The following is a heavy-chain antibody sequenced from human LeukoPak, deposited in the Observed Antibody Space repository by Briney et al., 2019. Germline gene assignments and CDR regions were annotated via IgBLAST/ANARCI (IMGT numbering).Heavy chain of an antibody. D-gene: IGHD2-21*01. CDR1: GFIVSSQY. CDR2: IYSGGTT. CDR3: ARDWGGGVLDP. J-gene: IGHJ5*02. Sequence: GGSLRLSCAASGFIVSSQYMSCVRQAPGKGLEWVSVIYSGGTTYYADSVKGRFTISRDNSKNTLYLQMSSLRAEDTAVYYCARDWGGGVLDPWGQGTLVTVSS. V-gene: IGHV3-66*01.